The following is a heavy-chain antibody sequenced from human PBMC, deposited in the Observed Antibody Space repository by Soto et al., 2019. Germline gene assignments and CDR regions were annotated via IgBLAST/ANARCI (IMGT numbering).Heavy chain of an antibody. V-gene: IGHV3-33*01. CDR2: IWYDGSNK. CDR1: GFTFSSYG. Sequence: SLRLSCAASGFTFSSYGMHWVRQAPGKGLEWVAVIWYDGSNKYYADSVKGRFTISRDNSKNTLYLQMNSLRAEDTAVYYCAREPSGWYYYYYGMDVWGQGTTVTVSS. J-gene: IGHJ6*02. CDR3: AREPSGWYYYYYGMDV. D-gene: IGHD6-19*01.